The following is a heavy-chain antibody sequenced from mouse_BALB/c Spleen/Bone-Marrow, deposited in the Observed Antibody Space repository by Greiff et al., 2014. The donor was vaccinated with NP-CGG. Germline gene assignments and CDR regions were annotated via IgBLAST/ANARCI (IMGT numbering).Heavy chain of an antibody. CDR2: ISDGGGYT. D-gene: IGHD3-1*01. V-gene: IGHV5-4*02. CDR3: ARSGERFGAMDY. CDR1: GFTFSDYY. Sequence: EVQGVESGGGLVKPGGSLKLSCAASGFTFSDYYMYWVRQTPEKRLEWVATISDGGGYTYYPDSVWARFTISRDNAKNNLYLQMSSLKSEDTAMYYCARSGERFGAMDYWGQGTSVTVFS. J-gene: IGHJ4*01.